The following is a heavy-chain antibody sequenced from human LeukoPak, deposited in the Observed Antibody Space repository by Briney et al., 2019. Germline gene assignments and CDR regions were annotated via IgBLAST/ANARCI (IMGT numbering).Heavy chain of an antibody. CDR3: AKHSSSWHYFDY. J-gene: IGHJ4*02. CDR1: GFTFSSYS. CDR2: ISGSGGGT. Sequence: GGSLRLSCAASGFTFSSYSMNWVRQAPGKGLEWVSAISGSGGGTYFADSVKGRFTISRDNSKNTLFLQMDSLRADDTAVYYCAKHSSSWHYFDYWGQGTLVTVSS. V-gene: IGHV3-23*01. D-gene: IGHD6-13*01.